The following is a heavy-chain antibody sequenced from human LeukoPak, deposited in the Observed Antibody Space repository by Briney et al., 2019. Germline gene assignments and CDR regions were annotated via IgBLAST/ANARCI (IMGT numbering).Heavy chain of an antibody. V-gene: IGHV4-39*07. Sequence: SETLSLTCTVSSGSISSSSYYWGWIRQPPGKGLEWIGSIYYSGSTYYNPSLKSRVTIPVDTSKNQFSLKLSSVTAADTAVYYCARVLGDFGVGWEYYYYYYMDVWGKGTTVTVSS. CDR1: SGSISSSSYY. CDR2: IYYSGST. J-gene: IGHJ6*03. D-gene: IGHD3-3*01. CDR3: ARVLGDFGVGWEYYYYYYMDV.